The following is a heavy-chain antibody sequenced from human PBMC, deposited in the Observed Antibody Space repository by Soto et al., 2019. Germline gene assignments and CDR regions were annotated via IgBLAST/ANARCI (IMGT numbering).Heavy chain of an antibody. CDR2: IGESGTPT. V-gene: IGHV3-23*01. CDR3: ARYIPGVRYYGMDV. CDR1: GFTFSSYA. D-gene: IGHD2-2*01. J-gene: IGHJ6*02. Sequence: PGGSLRLSCAASGFTFSSYAMKWVRQAPGKGLEWVSLIGESGTPTYYADSAKGRFTISRDNSGNTLFLEMYSLRAEDTAVYYCARYIPGVRYYGMDVWGQGTLVTVSS.